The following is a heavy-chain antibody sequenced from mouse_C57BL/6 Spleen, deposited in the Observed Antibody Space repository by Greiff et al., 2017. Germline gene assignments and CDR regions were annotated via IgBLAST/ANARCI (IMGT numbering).Heavy chain of an antibody. J-gene: IGHJ3*01. CDR2: IDPETGGT. Sequence: VQLQQSGAELVRPGASVTLSCKASGYTFTDYEMHWVKQTPVHGLEWIGAIDPETGGTAYNQKFKGKAILTADKSSSTAYMELRSLTSEDSAVYYCTRFPIYYCGSSLAWFAYWGQGTLVTVSA. V-gene: IGHV1-15*01. D-gene: IGHD1-1*01. CDR1: GYTFTDYE. CDR3: TRFPIYYCGSSLAWFAY.